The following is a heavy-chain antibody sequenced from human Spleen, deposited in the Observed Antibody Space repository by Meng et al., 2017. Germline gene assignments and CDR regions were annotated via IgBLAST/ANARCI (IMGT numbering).Heavy chain of an antibody. J-gene: IGHJ4*02. CDR3: TRDGYSDCSRTSCFDY. CDR1: GNPLTSYA. D-gene: IGHD2-2*01. V-gene: IGHV7-4-1*02. CDR2: INTKTGHP. Sequence: VHLGQCGSQLRKPGASRKLPCKASGNPLTSYAINCLQQAPVQGLEWMGMINTKTGHPTDAQGFTRRLVFSLDTSVSTAYLQISGLNADDTAVYFCTRDGYSDCSRTSCFDYWGQGTLVTVSS.